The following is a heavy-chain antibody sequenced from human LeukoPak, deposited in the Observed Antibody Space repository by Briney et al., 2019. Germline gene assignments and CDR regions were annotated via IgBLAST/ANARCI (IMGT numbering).Heavy chain of an antibody. CDR2: INWNGGST. Sequence: GGSLRLSCAASGFTFDDYGMSWVRQAPGKGLEWVSGINWNGGSTGYADSVKGRFTISRDNSKNTLYLQMNSLRAEDTAVYYCARDNGDYGSYFDYWGQGTLVTVSS. CDR3: ARDNGDYGSYFDY. J-gene: IGHJ4*02. D-gene: IGHD4-17*01. V-gene: IGHV3-20*04. CDR1: GFTFDDYG.